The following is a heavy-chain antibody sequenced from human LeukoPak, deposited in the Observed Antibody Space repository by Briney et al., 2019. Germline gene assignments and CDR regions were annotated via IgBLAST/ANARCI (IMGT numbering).Heavy chain of an antibody. V-gene: IGHV4-39*07. CDR2: IYYSGST. CDR3: ARTVTTCFGLDY. Sequence: SETLSLTCTVSGGSISSYYWGWIRQPPGKGLEWIGSIYYSGSTYYNPSLKSRVTISVDTSKNQFSLKLSSVTAADTAVYYCARTVTTCFGLDYWGQGTLVTVSS. CDR1: GGSISSYY. D-gene: IGHD4-17*01. J-gene: IGHJ4*02.